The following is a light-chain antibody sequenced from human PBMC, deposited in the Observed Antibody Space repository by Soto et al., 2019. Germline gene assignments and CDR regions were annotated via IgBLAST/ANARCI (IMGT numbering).Light chain of an antibody. J-gene: IGKJ3*01. CDR1: QSISKY. Sequence: DIQMTQSPSSLSASVGDRVTITCRASQSISKYLNWYHQKPGKAPKLLIYAASNLQSGVPSRFSGGGSGTDFTLTINSLQPEDSATYYCQQSYSSPGTFGPGTKVHIQ. V-gene: IGKV1-39*01. CDR3: QQSYSSPGT. CDR2: AAS.